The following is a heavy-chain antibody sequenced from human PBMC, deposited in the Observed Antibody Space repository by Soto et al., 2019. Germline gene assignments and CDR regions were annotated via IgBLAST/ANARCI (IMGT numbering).Heavy chain of an antibody. CDR1: GFRFRYYA. CDR2: MSGDGSKN. J-gene: IGHJ4*02. V-gene: IGHV3-30*03. Sequence: GGSLRLSCVASGFRFRYYAMHWVRQAPGRGLEPVAVMSGDGSKNYCADSVKGRFTISRDNSKNTLYLLLDSLRIEDTAVYYCSRDDSDWFFNWGRGTLVTVSS. CDR3: SRDDSDWFFN. D-gene: IGHD3-9*01.